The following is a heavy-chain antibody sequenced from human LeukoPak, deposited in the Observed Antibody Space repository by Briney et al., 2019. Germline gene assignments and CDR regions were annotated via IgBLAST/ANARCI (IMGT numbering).Heavy chain of an antibody. D-gene: IGHD3-10*02. CDR3: AKGVVVPPTYFDY. CDR2: MRYDGSIQ. CDR1: GFTFSSYG. Sequence: GGSLRLSCAASGFTFSSYGMHWVRQARGKGLEWVAYMRYDGSIQYYADSVKGRFTISRDNSKNTLYLQLNSLKAEDTAVYYCAKGVVVPPTYFDYWGQGTLVTVSS. J-gene: IGHJ4*02. V-gene: IGHV3-30*02.